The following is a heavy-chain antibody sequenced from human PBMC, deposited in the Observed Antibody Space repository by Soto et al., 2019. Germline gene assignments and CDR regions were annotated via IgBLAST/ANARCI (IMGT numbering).Heavy chain of an antibody. CDR2: ISYDGSNK. J-gene: IGHJ6*02. CDR1: GFTFSSYA. V-gene: IGHV3-30*01. CDR3: ARGGRGVIALYYYYGMAV. D-gene: IGHD3-10*01. Sequence: GGSLRLSCAASGFTFSSYAMHWVRQAPGKGLEWVAVISYDGSNKYYADSVKGRFTISRDNSKNTLYLQMNSLRAEDTAVYYCARGGRGVIALYYYYGMAVWGQGTTVTVSS.